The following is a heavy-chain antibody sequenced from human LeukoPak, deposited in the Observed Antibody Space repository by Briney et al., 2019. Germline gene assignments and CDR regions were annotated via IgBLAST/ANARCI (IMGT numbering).Heavy chain of an antibody. Sequence: PGGSLRLSCAASGSTFSSYAMSWVRQAPGKGLEWVSAISGSGGSTYYADSVKGRFTISRDNSKDTLYLQTNSLRAEDTAVYYCAKGPKGAYGDFFDYWGQGTLVTVSS. CDR3: AKGPKGAYGDFFDY. J-gene: IGHJ4*02. CDR2: ISGSGGST. CDR1: GSTFSSYA. V-gene: IGHV3-23*01. D-gene: IGHD4-17*01.